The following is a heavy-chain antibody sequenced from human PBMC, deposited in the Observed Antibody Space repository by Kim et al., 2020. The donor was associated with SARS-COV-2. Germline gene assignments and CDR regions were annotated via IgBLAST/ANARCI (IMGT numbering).Heavy chain of an antibody. CDR1: GGSFSGYY. D-gene: IGHD5-18*01. CDR2: INHSGST. CDR3: ARGPARGYSYGHPRNYFDY. V-gene: IGHV4-34*01. Sequence: SETLSLTCAVYGGSFSGYYWSWIRQPPGKGLEWIGEINHSGSTNYNPSLKSRVTISVDTSKNQFSLKLSSVTAADTAVYYCARGPARGYSYGHPRNYFDYWGQGTLVTVSS. J-gene: IGHJ4*02.